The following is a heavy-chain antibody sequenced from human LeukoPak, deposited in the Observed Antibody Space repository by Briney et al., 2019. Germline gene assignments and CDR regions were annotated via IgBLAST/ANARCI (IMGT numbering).Heavy chain of an antibody. CDR1: GFTFSSYA. CDR2: ISDSGAHT. Sequence: GGSLRLSCAASGFTFSSYAMSWVRKPPGKGLEWVSAISDSGAHTYYTDSVKGRYTISRDNSKNTLHLQMNSLRAEDTAVYYCARWRWLQSEFDSWGQGTLVTVSS. D-gene: IGHD5-24*01. V-gene: IGHV3-23*01. CDR3: ARWRWLQSEFDS. J-gene: IGHJ4*02.